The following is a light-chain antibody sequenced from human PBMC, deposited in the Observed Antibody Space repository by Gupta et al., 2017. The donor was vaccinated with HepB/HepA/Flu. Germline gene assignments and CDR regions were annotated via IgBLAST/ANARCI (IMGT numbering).Light chain of an antibody. CDR2: SNN. CDR3: AAWDDSPNGVV. J-gene: IGLJ3*02. CDR1: SSNIGSNT. Sequence: QSWLPQPPPASGTPGQRVTIPGSGSSSNIGSNTVNWYQQLPGMAPKLLIYSNNQRPSGVPDRFSGSKSGTSASLAISGLQSEDEADYYCAAWDDSPNGVVFGGGTRLTVL. V-gene: IGLV1-44*01.